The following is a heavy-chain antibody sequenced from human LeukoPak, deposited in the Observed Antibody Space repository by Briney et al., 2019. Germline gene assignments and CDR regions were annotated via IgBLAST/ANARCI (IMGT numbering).Heavy chain of an antibody. D-gene: IGHD3-3*01. CDR2: ISGSGGST. CDR3: AKDTYYDFWSGYYTSAYFDY. J-gene: IGHJ4*02. V-gene: IGHV3-23*01. CDR1: GFTFSSYA. Sequence: GGSLRLSCAASGFTFSSYAMSWVRQAPGKGLEWVSAISGSGGSTYYADSVKGRFTISRDNSKNTLYLQMNSLRAEDTALYYCAKDTYYDFWSGYYTSAYFDYWGQGTLVTVSS.